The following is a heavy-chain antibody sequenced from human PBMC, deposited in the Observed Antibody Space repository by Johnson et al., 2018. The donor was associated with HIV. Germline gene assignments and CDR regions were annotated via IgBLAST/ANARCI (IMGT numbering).Heavy chain of an antibody. CDR2: IWYDGSKK. CDR1: GFTFSSYG. Sequence: QVQLVESGGGVVQPGRSLRLSCAASGFTFSSYGMHWVRQAPGKGLEWVAVIWYDGSKKWYADSVKGRFTISRDNSKNTLYLQMNSLKTEDTAVFYCTTSVLQFLEWSQEAFDIWGQGTEVTVSS. V-gene: IGHV3-33*01. D-gene: IGHD3-3*01. CDR3: TTSVLQFLEWSQEAFDI. J-gene: IGHJ3*02.